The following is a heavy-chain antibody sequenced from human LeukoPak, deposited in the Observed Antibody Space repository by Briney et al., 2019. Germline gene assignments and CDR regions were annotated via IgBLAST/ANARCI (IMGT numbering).Heavy chain of an antibody. CDR3: AKLVGPYKWFDP. J-gene: IGHJ5*02. CDR1: GGSISSGSYY. CDR2: IYYSGST. D-gene: IGHD1-1*01. Sequence: SQTLSLTCTVSGGSISSGSYYCSWIRQHPGKGLEWIGNIYYSGSTYYNPSLKSRITMSVDTSKNQFSLKVSSVTAADTAVYYCAKLVGPYKWFDPWGQGTPVTVSS. V-gene: IGHV4-31*03.